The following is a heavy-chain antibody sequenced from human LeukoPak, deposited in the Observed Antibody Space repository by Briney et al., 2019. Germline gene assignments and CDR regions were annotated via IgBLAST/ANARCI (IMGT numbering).Heavy chain of an antibody. CDR2: INPNSGGT. J-gene: IGHJ6*03. D-gene: IGHD6-19*01. CDR3: VTSCPGCYYMDV. V-gene: IGHV1-2*02. CDR1: GYTFTGYY. Sequence: GASVKVSCKASGYTFTGYYMHWVRQAPGQGLEWMGWINPNSGGTNYAQKFQGRVTMTRDTSISTAYMELSRLRSDDTAVYYCVTSCPGCYYMDVWGKGTTVTISS.